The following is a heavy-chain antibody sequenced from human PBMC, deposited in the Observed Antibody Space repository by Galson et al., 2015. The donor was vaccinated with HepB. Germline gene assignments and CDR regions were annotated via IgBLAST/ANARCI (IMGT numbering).Heavy chain of an antibody. CDR3: AKELPKSSSWYWGPSLYYYYGMDV. V-gene: IGHV3-30*18. J-gene: IGHJ6*02. D-gene: IGHD6-13*01. Sequence: SLRLSCAASGFTFSSYGMHWVRQAPGKGLEWVAVISYDGSNKYYADSVKGRFTISRDNSKNTLYLQMNSLRAEDTAVYYCAKELPKSSSWYWGPSLYYYYGMDVWGQGTTVTVSS. CDR2: ISYDGSNK. CDR1: GFTFSSYG.